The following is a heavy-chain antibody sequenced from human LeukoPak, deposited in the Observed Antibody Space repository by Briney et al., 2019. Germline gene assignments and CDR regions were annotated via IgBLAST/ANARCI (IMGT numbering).Heavy chain of an antibody. D-gene: IGHD2-2*01. CDR3: ARRSIVVVPAAPAFDY. Sequence: PSETLSLTCTVSGGSISSSSYYWGWIRQPPGKGLEWIGSIYYSGSTYYNPSLKSRVTISVDTSKNQFSLELSSVTAADTAVYYCARRSIVVVPAAPAFDYWGQGTLVTVSS. CDR2: IYYSGST. CDR1: GGSISSSSYY. V-gene: IGHV4-39*01. J-gene: IGHJ4*02.